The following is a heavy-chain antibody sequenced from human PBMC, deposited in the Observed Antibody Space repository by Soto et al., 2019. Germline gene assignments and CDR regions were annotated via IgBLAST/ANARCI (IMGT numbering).Heavy chain of an antibody. J-gene: IGHJ6*02. CDR2: IGDGGTPT. Sequence: EVQVLESGGGLVQPGGSLRLSCAASGFTFSSYAMKWVRQAPWKGLEWVSLIGDGGTPTYYADSVKGRFTISRDNSGNTLCLEMYSLRAEDTAVYYCARYIPGVREDGMDVWGQGTTVTVSS. D-gene: IGHD2-2*01. V-gene: IGHV3-23*01. CDR1: GFTFSSYA. CDR3: ARYIPGVREDGMDV.